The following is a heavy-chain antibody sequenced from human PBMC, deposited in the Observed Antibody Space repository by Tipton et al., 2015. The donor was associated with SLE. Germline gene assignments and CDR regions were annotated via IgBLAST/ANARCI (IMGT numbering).Heavy chain of an antibody. D-gene: IGHD3-10*01. CDR2: INWNGGST. J-gene: IGHJ4*02. CDR1: GFTFDDYG. CDR3: ARREASEGVYDS. V-gene: IGHV3-20*04. Sequence: QLVQSGGGVVRPGGSLRLSCAASGFTFDDYGMSWVRQAPGKGLEWVSGINWNGGSTGYADSVNGRFTISRDNAKSILYLQMDSLRAEDTAVYYCARREASEGVYDSWGQGTLVTVSS.